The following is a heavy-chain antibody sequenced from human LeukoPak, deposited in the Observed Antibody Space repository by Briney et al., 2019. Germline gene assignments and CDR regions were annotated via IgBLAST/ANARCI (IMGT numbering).Heavy chain of an antibody. D-gene: IGHD6-6*01. J-gene: IGHJ4*02. Sequence: GGFLRLSCAASGFTLSSYGLHWVRQAPGKGLEWVAVISYDGSNKYYADAVKGRFTISRDNSKNTLYLQMNSLRAEDTAVYYCVKDRSIAAPNNDFFDSWGQGALVTVSS. CDR2: ISYDGSNK. CDR3: VKDRSIAAPNNDFFDS. CDR1: GFTLSSYG. V-gene: IGHV3-30*18.